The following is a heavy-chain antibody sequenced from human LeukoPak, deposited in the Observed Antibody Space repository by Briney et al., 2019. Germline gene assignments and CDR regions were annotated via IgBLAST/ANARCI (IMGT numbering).Heavy chain of an antibody. Sequence: SETLSLTRTVSGGSISSSSYYWGWIRQPPGKGLEWIGSIYYSGSTYYNPSLKSRVTISVDTSKNQFSLKLSSVTAADTAVYYCARVLLWFGEYYFDYWGQGTLVTVSS. CDR3: ARVLLWFGEYYFDY. CDR2: IYYSGST. V-gene: IGHV4-39*01. D-gene: IGHD3-10*01. J-gene: IGHJ4*02. CDR1: GGSISSSSYY.